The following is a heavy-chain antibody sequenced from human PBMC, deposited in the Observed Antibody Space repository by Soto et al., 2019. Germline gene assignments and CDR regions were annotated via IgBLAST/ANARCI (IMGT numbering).Heavy chain of an antibody. CDR1: GFTFSSYW. V-gene: IGHV3-74*01. J-gene: IGHJ4*02. CDR3: TRGLPNYSSFDS. CDR2: GSSDGSSP. D-gene: IGHD4-4*01. Sequence: EVQLVESGGGLVQPGESLRLSCAASGFTFSSYWMHWIRQAPGKGLVWVSRGSSDGSSPVYANSVKGRLTISRDNTKNTLYLQMNSLSDEATAVYYCTRGLPNYSSFDSWGQGTLVTVSS.